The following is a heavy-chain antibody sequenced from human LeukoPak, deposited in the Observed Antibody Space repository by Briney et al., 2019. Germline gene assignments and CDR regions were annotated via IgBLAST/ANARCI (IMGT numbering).Heavy chain of an antibody. CDR3: ASPGYCSSTSCSFDY. D-gene: IGHD2-2*01. V-gene: IGHV4-34*01. J-gene: IGHJ4*02. Sequence: SQTLSLTCAVYGGSFSGYYWSWIRQPPGKGLEWIGEINHSGSTNYNPSLKSRVTISVDTSKNQFSLKLSSVTAADTAVYYCASPGYCSSTSCSFDYWGQGTLVTVSS. CDR2: INHSGST. CDR1: GGSFSGYY.